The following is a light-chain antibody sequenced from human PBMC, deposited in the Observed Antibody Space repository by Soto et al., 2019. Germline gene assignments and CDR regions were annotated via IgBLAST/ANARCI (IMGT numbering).Light chain of an antibody. CDR1: QSVSRS. Sequence: QLTQSPSSLSASVGDRVIITCRASQSVSRSLNWYQQTAGRPPKLLIFAASSLHSGVPSRFSGAGAGTNFTLTISSLQPEDFATYYCQQNAITPPWTFGQGTKVEVK. CDR3: QQNAITPPWT. V-gene: IGKV1-39*01. CDR2: AAS. J-gene: IGKJ1*01.